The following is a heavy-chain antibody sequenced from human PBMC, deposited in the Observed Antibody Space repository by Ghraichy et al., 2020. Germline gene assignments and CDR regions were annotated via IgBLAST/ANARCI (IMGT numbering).Heavy chain of an antibody. J-gene: IGHJ6*02. Sequence: SVKVSCKASGGTFSSYAISWVRQAPGQGLEWMGGIIPIFGTANYAQKFQGRVTITADESTSTAYMELSSLRSEDTAVYYCASYYDFWSGYPAYYYYGMDVWGQGTTVTVSS. D-gene: IGHD3-3*01. CDR1: GGTFSSYA. V-gene: IGHV1-69*13. CDR3: ASYYDFWSGYPAYYYYGMDV. CDR2: IIPIFGTA.